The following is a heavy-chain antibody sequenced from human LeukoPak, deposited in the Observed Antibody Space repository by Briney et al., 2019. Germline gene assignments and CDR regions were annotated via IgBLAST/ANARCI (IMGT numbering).Heavy chain of an antibody. CDR2: INPNSGGT. V-gene: IGHV1-2*02. D-gene: IGHD2-15*01. Sequence: ASVKVSCTASGYTFTGYYMHWVRQAPGQGLEWMGWINPNSGGTNYAQKFQGRVTMTRDTSISTAYMELSRLRSDDTAVYYCARDIPPRYCSGGSCYHNWFDPWGQGTLVTVSS. J-gene: IGHJ5*02. CDR3: ARDIPPRYCSGGSCYHNWFDP. CDR1: GYTFTGYY.